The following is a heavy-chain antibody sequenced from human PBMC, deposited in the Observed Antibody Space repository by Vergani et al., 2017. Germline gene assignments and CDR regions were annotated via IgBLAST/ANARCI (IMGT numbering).Heavy chain of an antibody. J-gene: IGHJ4*02. Sequence: QVQLVESGGGVVQPGGSLRLSCGASGFTFSNYGMHWVRQAPGKGLEWVTFIRYDGSNTYYADSVKGRFTISRDNSKNTLFLQMNSLRPEDTAVYYCAWDTVTGGRYVDYWGQGTLVTVSS. CDR1: GFTFSNYG. V-gene: IGHV3-30*02. D-gene: IGHD6-19*01. CDR3: AWDTVTGGRYVDY. CDR2: IRYDGSNT.